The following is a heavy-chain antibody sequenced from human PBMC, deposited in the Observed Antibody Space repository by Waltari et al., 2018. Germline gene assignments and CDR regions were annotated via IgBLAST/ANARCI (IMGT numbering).Heavy chain of an antibody. J-gene: IGHJ4*02. D-gene: IGHD3-3*02. V-gene: IGHV3-7*01. Sequence: EMQLVESGGGLVQPGGSLRLSCAASGFTFSNYLMNWVRQAPGKGLEWVANRKQDGSETNYVDSVKGRFTISRDNAKNSLCLQMNSLSAGDTAVYFCATSYHLWGQGTLVTVSS. CDR3: ATSYHL. CDR1: GFTFSNYL. CDR2: RKQDGSET.